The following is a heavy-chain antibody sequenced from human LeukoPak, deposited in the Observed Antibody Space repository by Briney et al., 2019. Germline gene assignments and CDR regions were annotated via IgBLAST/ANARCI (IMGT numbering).Heavy chain of an antibody. V-gene: IGHV4-31*03. D-gene: IGHD2-2*01. Sequence: PSETLSLTCTVSGGSMSSGGYYWSWIRQHPGKGLEWIGYIYYSGSTYYNPSLKSRVTISVDTSKNQFSLKLSSVTAADTAVYYCARGVKGLPAATGVGWFDPWGQGTLVTVSS. CDR3: ARGVKGLPAATGVGWFDP. J-gene: IGHJ5*02. CDR2: IYYSGST. CDR1: GGSMSSGGYY.